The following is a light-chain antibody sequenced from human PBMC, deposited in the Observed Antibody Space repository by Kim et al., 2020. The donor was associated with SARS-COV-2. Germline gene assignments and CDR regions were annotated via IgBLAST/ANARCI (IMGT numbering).Light chain of an antibody. CDR1: QGINSN. V-gene: IGKV1-9*01. CDR2: LAS. J-gene: IGKJ4*01. Sequence: ASVRDRVSITCRASQGINSNLAWYQQKPGKAPRLLIYLASTVQSGVPSRFRGSGSGTDFTLTINTLQPEDFATYYCQQLNTFPLTFGGGTKVDIK. CDR3: QQLNTFPLT.